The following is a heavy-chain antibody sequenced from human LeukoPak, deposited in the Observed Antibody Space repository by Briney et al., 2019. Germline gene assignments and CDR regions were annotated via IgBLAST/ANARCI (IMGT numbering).Heavy chain of an antibody. V-gene: IGHV4-4*07. CDR2: IYTSGST. CDR1: GGSFSGYY. J-gene: IGHJ4*02. D-gene: IGHD4-17*01. Sequence: PSETLSLTCAVYGGSFSGYYWSWIRQPAGKGLEWIGRIYTSGSTNYNPSLKSRVTMSVDTSKNQFSLKLSSVTAADTAVYYCARDGDYGMFDYWGQGTLVTVSS. CDR3: ARDGDYGMFDY.